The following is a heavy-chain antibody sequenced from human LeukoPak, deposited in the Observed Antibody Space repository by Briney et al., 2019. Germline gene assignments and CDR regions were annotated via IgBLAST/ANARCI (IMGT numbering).Heavy chain of an antibody. J-gene: IGHJ4*02. CDR1: GFTLSSYW. V-gene: IGHV3-74*01. CDR2: VKRDGSVT. D-gene: IGHD1-20*01. Sequence: SGGSLRLSCAASGFTLSSYWMHWVRQAPGKGLVWVSRVKRDGSVTNYPSFEKGGFTISRDNAKNTLYLQMNSLRAEDTAVYYCGMFSYVSGTTISWGQGTLVTVP. CDR3: GMFSYVSGTTIS.